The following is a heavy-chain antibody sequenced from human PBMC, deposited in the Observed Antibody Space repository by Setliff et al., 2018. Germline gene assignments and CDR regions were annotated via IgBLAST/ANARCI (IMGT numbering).Heavy chain of an antibody. CDR2: IYYRGDT. Sequence: ETLSLTCTVSGASLNSGTYYWGWIRQPPGKGLEWIGRIYYRGDTYYNPSLKGRLTISVDTAQNQSSLRLTSVTAADTAVYYCARTGTYRYFDYWGQRALVTVSS. V-gene: IGHV4-39*01. CDR3: ARTGTYRYFDY. CDR1: GASLNSGTYY. J-gene: IGHJ4*02. D-gene: IGHD1-1*01.